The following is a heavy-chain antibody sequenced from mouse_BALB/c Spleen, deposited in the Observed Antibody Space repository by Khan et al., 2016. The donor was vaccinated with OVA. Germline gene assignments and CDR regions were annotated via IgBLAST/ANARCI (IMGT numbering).Heavy chain of an antibody. CDR2: IDPGNGKT. V-gene: IGHV14-3*02. Sequence: EVELVESGTELVKPGASVKLSCTGSGFNIKDTYIQWVKQRPEQGLEWIGRIDPGNGKTIYDPKFQGKATITADTSSNTAYLHLSSLTSEDTVFYSCAYSLLIYAMDYWGQGTSVTVSS. J-gene: IGHJ4*01. CDR1: GFNIKDTY. CDR3: AYSLLIYAMDY. D-gene: IGHD1-2*01.